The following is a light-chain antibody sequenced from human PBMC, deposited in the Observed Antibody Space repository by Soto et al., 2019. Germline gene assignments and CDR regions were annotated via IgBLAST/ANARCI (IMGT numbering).Light chain of an antibody. J-gene: IGLJ3*02. CDR1: SSDVGNYVL. Sequence: QSVLTQPASVSGSPGQSITISCTGTSSDVGNYVLVSWYQQHPGKAPKLMIYEVTQRPSGVSNRFSGSKSGNTASLTISGLQAEDEADYYCCSYAGDSTWVFGGGTKLTVL. CDR3: CSYAGDSTWV. V-gene: IGLV2-23*02. CDR2: EVT.